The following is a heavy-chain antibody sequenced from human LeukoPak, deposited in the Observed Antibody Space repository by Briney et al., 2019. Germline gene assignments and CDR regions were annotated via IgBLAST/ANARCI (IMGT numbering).Heavy chain of an antibody. CDR1: GLIVSTSN. J-gene: IGHJ4*02. D-gene: IGHD3-10*01. V-gene: IGHV3-48*02. Sequence: SGGPLRLTCAASGLIVSTSNMNWVRQAPGKGLEWVSFMSSSSRTIYYADSVKGRVSISRDNAKNSLYLQMNSLRDEDTAIYYCAIFGLGSGSRDYWGQGTLVTVSS. CDR3: AIFGLGSGSRDY. CDR2: MSSSSRTI.